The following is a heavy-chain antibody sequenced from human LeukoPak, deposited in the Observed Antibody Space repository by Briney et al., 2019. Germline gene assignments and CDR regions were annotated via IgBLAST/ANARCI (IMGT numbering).Heavy chain of an antibody. V-gene: IGHV4-34*01. D-gene: IGHD6-19*01. CDR2: INHRGST. Sequence: SETLSLTCAVYSGSFSGYYWSWIRQPPGKGLEWIGEINHRGSTNYNPSLKSRVTISVDTSKNQFSLKLSSVTAADTAVYYCARSQYSSGFDYWGQGTLVTVSS. CDR1: SGSFSGYY. J-gene: IGHJ4*02. CDR3: ARSQYSSGFDY.